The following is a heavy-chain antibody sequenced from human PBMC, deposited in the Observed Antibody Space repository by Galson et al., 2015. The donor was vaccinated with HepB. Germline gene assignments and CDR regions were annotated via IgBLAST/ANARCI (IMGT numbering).Heavy chain of an antibody. D-gene: IGHD3-3*01. Sequence: SLRLSCAASGFTFSDYYMSWIRQAPGKGLEWVSYISSSGSTIYYADSVKGRFTISRDNAKNSLYLQMNSLRAEDTAVYYCARGHRRHYDFWSGYGWFDPWGQGTLVTVSS. CDR3: ARGHRRHYDFWSGYGWFDP. CDR2: ISSSGSTI. J-gene: IGHJ5*02. CDR1: GFTFSDYY. V-gene: IGHV3-11*01.